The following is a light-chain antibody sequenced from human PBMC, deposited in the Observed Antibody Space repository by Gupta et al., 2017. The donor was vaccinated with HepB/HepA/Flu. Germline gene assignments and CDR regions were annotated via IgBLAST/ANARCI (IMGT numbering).Light chain of an antibody. CDR1: QDVRNF. Sequence: AIRLTQSPSSFSASPGDTVTITCRASQDVRNFLAWYQQKAGKAPKLLIYGISTLKTGVPSRWSGSGYGTDFTLPLRRLQSEDVAIYYCQQYHDYPLPFGRGTTGEIK. CDR3: QQYHDYPLP. V-gene: IGKV1-8*01. CDR2: GIS. J-gene: IGKJ1*01.